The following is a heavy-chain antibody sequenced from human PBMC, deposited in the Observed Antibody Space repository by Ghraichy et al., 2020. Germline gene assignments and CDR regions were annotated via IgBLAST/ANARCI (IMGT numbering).Heavy chain of an antibody. CDR2: IYYSGST. D-gene: IGHD3-22*01. CDR1: GGSISSYY. Sequence: SETLSLTCTVSGGSISSYYWSWIRQPPGKGLEWIGYIYYSGSTNYNPSLKSRVTISVDTSKNQFSLKLSSVTAADTAVYYCARAADYYDSSGYYPDSAFDIWGQGTMVTVSS. CDR3: ARAADYYDSSGYYPDSAFDI. J-gene: IGHJ3*02. V-gene: IGHV4-59*01.